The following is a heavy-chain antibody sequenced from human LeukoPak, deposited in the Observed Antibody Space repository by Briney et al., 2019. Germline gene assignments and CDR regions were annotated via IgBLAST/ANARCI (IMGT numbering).Heavy chain of an antibody. CDR3: ARGFRNYYDSSGYYFDY. V-gene: IGHV4-34*01. CDR1: GGSFSGYY. D-gene: IGHD3-22*01. CDR2: INHSGST. Sequence: SETLSLTCAVYGGSFSGYYWSWIRRPPGKGLEWIGEINHSGSTNYNPSLKSRVTISVDTSKNQFSLKLSSVTAADTAVYYCARGFRNYYDSSGYYFDYWGQGTLVTVSS. J-gene: IGHJ4*02.